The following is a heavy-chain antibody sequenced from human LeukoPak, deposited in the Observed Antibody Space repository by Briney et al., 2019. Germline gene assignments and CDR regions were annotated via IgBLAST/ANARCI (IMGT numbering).Heavy chain of an antibody. CDR3: ARGDYYGPWGGDAFDI. J-gene: IGHJ3*02. V-gene: IGHV4-30-2*01. Sequence: SETLSLTCAVSGGSISSGGYSWSWIRQPPGKGLERIGYIYHSGSTYYNPSLKSRVTISVDRSKNQFSLKLSSVTAADTAVYYCARGDYYGPWGGDAFDIWGQGTMVTVSS. CDR2: IYHSGST. CDR1: GGSISSGGYS. D-gene: IGHD3-10*01.